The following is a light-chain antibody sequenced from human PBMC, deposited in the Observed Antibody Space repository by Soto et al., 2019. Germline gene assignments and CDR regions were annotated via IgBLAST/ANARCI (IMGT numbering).Light chain of an antibody. Sequence: QSVLTQPASVSGSPGQSSTISCTGTSSDVGAYNYVSWYQQHPGKAPKLMIYDVSNRPSGVSNRFSGSKSGNTASLTISGLQAEDEADYYCSSYTSSSPVVFGGGTKLTVL. CDR1: SSDVGAYNY. CDR2: DVS. J-gene: IGLJ2*01. CDR3: SSYTSSSPVV. V-gene: IGLV2-14*01.